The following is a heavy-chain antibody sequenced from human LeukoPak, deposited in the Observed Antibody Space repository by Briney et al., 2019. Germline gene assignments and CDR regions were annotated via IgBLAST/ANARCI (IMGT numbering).Heavy chain of an antibody. Sequence: GASVKVSCKXSGYTFTGYYMHWVRQSPGQGLEWMGWINPNSGGTNYSQKFQGRVTMTRDTSISTAYMELSRLRSDDTAVYYCARDGIAAAGQSDYWGQGTLVTVSS. CDR2: INPNSGGT. D-gene: IGHD6-13*01. V-gene: IGHV1-2*02. CDR3: ARDGIAAAGQSDY. CDR1: GYTFTGYY. J-gene: IGHJ4*02.